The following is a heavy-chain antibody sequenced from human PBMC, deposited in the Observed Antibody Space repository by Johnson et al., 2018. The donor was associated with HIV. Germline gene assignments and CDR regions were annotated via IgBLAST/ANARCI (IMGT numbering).Heavy chain of an antibody. CDR2: IWYDGSNK. D-gene: IGHD6-19*01. CDR3: ARAGQQWLADAFDI. V-gene: IGHV3-30*02. Sequence: QVQLVESGGGVVQPGGSQRLSCAASGFTFNNYGMHWVRQAPGKGLEWVAFIWYDGSNKYYADSVKGRFTISRDNSKNILYLQMNTLRAEDTAVYYCARAGQQWLADAFDIWGQGTMVTVSS. J-gene: IGHJ3*02. CDR1: GFTFNNYG.